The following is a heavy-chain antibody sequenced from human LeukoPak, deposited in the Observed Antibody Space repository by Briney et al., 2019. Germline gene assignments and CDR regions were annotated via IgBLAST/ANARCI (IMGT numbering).Heavy chain of an antibody. D-gene: IGHD1-26*01. V-gene: IGHV4-61*03. CDR2: IYYSGST. CDR1: GGSVISGSYY. Sequence: SSETLSLTCSVFGGSVISGSYYWSWIRQSPGKGLEWIGCIYYSGSTNYNPSLRGRVAMSIDTSKNHFSLRLISVTAADTAIYYCARAPGIVGTTPFGNYWGRGTLVTVSS. J-gene: IGHJ4*02. CDR3: ARAPGIVGTTPFGNY.